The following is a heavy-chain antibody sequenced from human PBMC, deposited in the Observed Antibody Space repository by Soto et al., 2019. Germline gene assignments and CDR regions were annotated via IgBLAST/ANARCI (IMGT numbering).Heavy chain of an antibody. J-gene: IGHJ4*02. D-gene: IGHD5-12*01. Sequence: EVQLVESGGGLVKPGGSLRLSCVVSGFTFSNYSMNWVRQAPGKGLEWVASISNTGDYKYYGDSVKGRFTVSRDSAKKSLYLQVNSLRAVDSAVYFCARYPGTIMGTIVGSYYFDNWGLGTLVTVSS. V-gene: IGHV3-21*01. CDR3: ARYPGTIMGTIVGSYYFDN. CDR1: GFTFSNYS. CDR2: ISNTGDYK.